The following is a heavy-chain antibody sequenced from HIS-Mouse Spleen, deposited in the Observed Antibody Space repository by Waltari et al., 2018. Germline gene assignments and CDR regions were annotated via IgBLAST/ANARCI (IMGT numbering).Heavy chain of an antibody. CDR3: AGYNWNYCTDY. V-gene: IGHV4-34*01. D-gene: IGHD1-7*01. J-gene: IGHJ4*02. Sequence: QVQLQQWGAGLLKPSETLSLTCAVYGGSFSGYYWGWIRQPPGKGLEGIGEINHSGRTNYTPSLKGQVTISVDTSKNQFSLKLSSVTAADTAVYYCAGYNWNYCTDYWGQGTLVTVSS. CDR2: INHSGRT. CDR1: GGSFSGYY.